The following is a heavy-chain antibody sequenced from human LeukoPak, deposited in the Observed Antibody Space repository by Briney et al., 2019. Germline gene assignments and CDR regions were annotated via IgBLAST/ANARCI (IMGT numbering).Heavy chain of an antibody. J-gene: IGHJ4*02. Sequence: ASVKVSCKASGYTFTSYAMHWVRQAPGQRLEWMGWINAGNGNTKYSQKFQGRVTITRDTSASTAYMELSSLRSEDTAVYYCARDQEVGCGSYCPPGYWGQGTLVTVSS. D-gene: IGHD1-26*01. V-gene: IGHV1-3*01. CDR3: ARDQEVGCGSYCPPGY. CDR2: INAGNGNT. CDR1: GYTFTSYA.